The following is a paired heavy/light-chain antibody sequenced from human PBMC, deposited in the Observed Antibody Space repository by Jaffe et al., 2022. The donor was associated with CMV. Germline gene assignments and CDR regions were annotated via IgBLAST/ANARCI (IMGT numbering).Light chain of an antibody. V-gene: IGLV3-19*01. CDR2: NNN. J-gene: IGLJ2*01. CDR1: SLRTYY. CDR3: NSRDSSGHHVV. Sequence: SSELTQDPTVSVALGQTVTITCQGDSLRTYYAGWFQQKPGQAPVLVVYNNNKRPSGIPDRFSGSYSGNTASLTITGTQAEDEADYYCNSRDSSGHHVVFGGGTKLAV.
Heavy chain of an antibody. V-gene: IGHV4-34*01. Sequence: QEQLQQWGTGLLRPSETLSLTCAVYDGSFSGYYWTWIRQPPGKGLEWIGEINYRGDNQFAGTKYRPSLLSRVTMAADTSKNQFSLSLTSVTAADTAVYYCARGVGYSSGWGNYYYYLDVWGKGTTVIVSS. CDR2: INYRGDNQFAGT. J-gene: IGHJ6*03. CDR1: DGSFSGYY. CDR3: ARGVGYSSGWGNYYYYLDV. D-gene: IGHD6-19*01.